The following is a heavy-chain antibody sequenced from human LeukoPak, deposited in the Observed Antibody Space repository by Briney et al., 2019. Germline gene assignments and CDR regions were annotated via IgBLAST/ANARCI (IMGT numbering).Heavy chain of an antibody. J-gene: IGHJ4*02. V-gene: IGHV3-23*01. CDR3: AKRGDIVVVPAATTFDY. CDR2: ISGSGGST. Sequence: GGSLRLSCAASGFTFSSYAMIWVRQAPGKGLEWVSAISGSGGSTYYADSVKGRFTISRDNSKNTLYLQMNSLRAEDTAVYYCAKRGDIVVVPAATTFDYWGQGTLVTVSS. CDR1: GFTFSSYA. D-gene: IGHD2-2*01.